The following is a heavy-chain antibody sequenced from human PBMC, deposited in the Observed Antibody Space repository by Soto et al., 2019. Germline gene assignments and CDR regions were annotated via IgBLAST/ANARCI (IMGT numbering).Heavy chain of an antibody. V-gene: IGHV4-39*01. CDR1: GDSIISSDFY. CDR3: ARHFSGLRINTWFD. D-gene: IGHD1-1*01. CDR2: IFYLGSS. Sequence: PAGNLGLTSTVSGDSIISSDFYWGWVRQPPGKGLEWIGSIFYLGSSYYNPSLKSRVTMSVDTSKNQFYLRLRSVTAADTALYFVARHFSGLRINTWFD. J-gene: IGHJ5*02.